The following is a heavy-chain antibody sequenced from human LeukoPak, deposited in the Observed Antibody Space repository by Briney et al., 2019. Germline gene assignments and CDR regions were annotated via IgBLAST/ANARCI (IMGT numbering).Heavy chain of an antibody. V-gene: IGHV3-11*04. Sequence: GGSLRLSCAASGFTFSSYAMSWIRQAPGKGLEWVSYISSGGRTIYYADSVKGRFTMSRDNAKNSLYLQMNSLRAEDTAVYYCTRPVVAATTPDTFDIWGQGTMVTVSS. J-gene: IGHJ3*02. CDR2: ISSGGRTI. D-gene: IGHD2-15*01. CDR3: TRPVVAATTPDTFDI. CDR1: GFTFSSYA.